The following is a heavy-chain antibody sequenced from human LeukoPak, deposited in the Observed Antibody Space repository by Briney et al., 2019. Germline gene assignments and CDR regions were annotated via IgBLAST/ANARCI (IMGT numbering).Heavy chain of an antibody. CDR3: ARVNLMTTVTTDYYYGLDV. CDR2: INPSGGST. CDR1: GYTFTSYY. J-gene: IGHJ6*02. Sequence: GASVKVSCKASGYTFTSYYMHWVRQAPGQGLEWMGIINPSGGSTGYAQKFQGRVTMTRDTSTSTVYMELSSLRSEDTAVYYCARVNLMTTVTTDYYYGLDVWGQGTTVTVSS. V-gene: IGHV1-46*01. D-gene: IGHD4-17*01.